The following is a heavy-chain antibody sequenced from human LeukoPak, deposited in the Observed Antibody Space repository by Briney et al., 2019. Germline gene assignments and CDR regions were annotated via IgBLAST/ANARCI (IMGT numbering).Heavy chain of an antibody. CDR1: GFTFSSYG. CDR2: ISYDGSNK. D-gene: IGHD3-9*01. CDR3: AKNRDILTGYRIYYFDY. J-gene: IGHJ4*02. V-gene: IGHV3-30*18. Sequence: PGRSLRLSCAASGFTFSSYGMHWVRQAPGKGLEWVAVISYDGSNKYYADSVKGRFTISRDNSKNTLYLQMNSLRAEDTAVYYCAKNRDILTGYRIYYFDYWGQGTLVTVSS.